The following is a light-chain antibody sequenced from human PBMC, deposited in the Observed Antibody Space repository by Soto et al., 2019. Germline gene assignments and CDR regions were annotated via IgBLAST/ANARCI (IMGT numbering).Light chain of an antibody. CDR2: EVN. Sequence: QSALTQPPSASGSPGQSVTISCTGTSSDVGGYKYVSWYQQHPGKAPKLMIFEVNKRPSGVPDRFSGSKSGNTAYLPVSGLQAEDEADYYCSSYAGINNLGVFGTGTKLTVL. V-gene: IGLV2-8*01. CDR1: SSDVGGYKY. CDR3: SSYAGINNLGV. J-gene: IGLJ1*01.